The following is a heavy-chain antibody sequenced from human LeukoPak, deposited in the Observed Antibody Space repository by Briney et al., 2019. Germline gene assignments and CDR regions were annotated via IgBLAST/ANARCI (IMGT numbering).Heavy chain of an antibody. Sequence: ASVKVSCKASGYTFTSYGISWVRQAPGQGLEWMGWISAYNGNTNYAQKLQGRVTMTTDTSTSTAYMELRSLRSDDTAVYYCAREMEFRGYCSGGSCYQRLRAFDIWAKGQWSPSLQ. CDR3: AREMEFRGYCSGGSCYQRLRAFDI. J-gene: IGHJ3*02. CDR1: GYTFTSYG. D-gene: IGHD2-15*01. V-gene: IGHV1-18*01. CDR2: ISAYNGNT.